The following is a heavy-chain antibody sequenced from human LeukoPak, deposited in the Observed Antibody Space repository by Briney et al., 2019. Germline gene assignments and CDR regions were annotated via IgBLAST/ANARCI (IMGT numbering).Heavy chain of an antibody. CDR1: GNTFTGYY. D-gene: IGHD2-2*01. V-gene: IGHV1-2*02. CDR2: INPNSGGT. J-gene: IGHJ6*02. CDR3: ARDMYCSSTSCYFYYYYGMDV. Sequence: ASVKVSCKASGNTFTGYYMHWVRQAPGQGLEWMGWINPNSGGTNYAQKFQGRVTMTRDTSISTAYMELSRLRSDDTAVYYCARDMYCSSTSCYFYYYYGMDVWGQGTTVTVSS.